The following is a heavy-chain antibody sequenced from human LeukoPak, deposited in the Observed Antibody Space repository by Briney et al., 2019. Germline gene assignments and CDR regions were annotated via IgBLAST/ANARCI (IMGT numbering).Heavy chain of an antibody. CDR2: ISSSSSYI. CDR1: GFTFSSYS. V-gene: IGHV3-21*01. D-gene: IGHD2-2*03. Sequence: GGSLRLSCAASGFTFSSYSMNWVRQAPGKGLEWVSSISSSSSYIYYADSVKGRFTISRDNAKNSLYLQMNSLRAEDTAVYYCARDLVIVVVPAANPWGQGTLVTVSS. J-gene: IGHJ5*02. CDR3: ARDLVIVVVPAANP.